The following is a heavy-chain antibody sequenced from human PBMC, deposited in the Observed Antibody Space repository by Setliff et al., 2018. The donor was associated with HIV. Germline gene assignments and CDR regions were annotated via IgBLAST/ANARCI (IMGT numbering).Heavy chain of an antibody. D-gene: IGHD2-2*01. CDR2: VKSKTDGWTT. J-gene: IGHJ6*02. Sequence: LSLSCAASGFTFSNGWMSWVRQAPGKGLEWVGRVKSKTDGWTTDYAAPVKGRFTISRDDSKNTLYLQMNSLRAEDTAVYYCARDLTRCSSTSCIYYYYGMDVWGQGTTVTVS. V-gene: IGHV3-15*01. CDR3: ARDLTRCSSTSCIYYYYGMDV. CDR1: GFTFSNGW.